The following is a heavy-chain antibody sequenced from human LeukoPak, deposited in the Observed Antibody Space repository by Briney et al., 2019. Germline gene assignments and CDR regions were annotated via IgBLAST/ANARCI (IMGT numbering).Heavy chain of an antibody. CDR3: AREMIVVAYWDAFDI. CDR2: ISNSGYDT. Sequence: GGSLRLSCAASGFTFGNYAMTWIRQAPGKGLEWVSVISNSGYDTHYADSVKGRFTISRDNSNNTLYLQMSSLRAEDTAVYYCAREMIVVAYWDAFDIWGQGTMVTVSS. V-gene: IGHV3-23*01. D-gene: IGHD3-22*01. J-gene: IGHJ3*02. CDR1: GFTFGNYA.